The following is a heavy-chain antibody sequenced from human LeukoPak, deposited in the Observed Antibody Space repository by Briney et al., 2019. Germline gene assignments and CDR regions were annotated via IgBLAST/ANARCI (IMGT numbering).Heavy chain of an antibody. D-gene: IGHD2/OR15-2a*01. J-gene: IGHJ3*02. V-gene: IGHV3-64*01. CDR3: ARNNSTDAFDI. Sequence: PGGSLRLSCAASGFTFSSYAMHWVRQAPGKGLEYVSAISSNGGSTYSAYSVKGKFTISRDSSKKTQYLQMGSLRAKDMDAYYCARNNSTDAFDIWGQGTMVTVSS. CDR2: ISSNGGST. CDR1: GFTFSSYA.